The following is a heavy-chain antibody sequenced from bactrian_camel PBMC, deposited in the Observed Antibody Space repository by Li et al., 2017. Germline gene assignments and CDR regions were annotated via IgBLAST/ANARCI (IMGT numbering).Heavy chain of an antibody. D-gene: IGHD6*01. V-gene: IGHV3S9*01. CDR2: IDADGRT. CDR1: GFTSDLYF. J-gene: IGHJ4*01. Sequence: HVQLVESGGGSVQAGGNLTLSCARTVSGFTSDLYFMGWFRQRPGEEREGVAGIDADGRTRYADFVNGRFTLSRDNDKNTVYLRMDSLNPEDTAMYYCADWGYGTRCYPDAEWGYWDRGPRSP.